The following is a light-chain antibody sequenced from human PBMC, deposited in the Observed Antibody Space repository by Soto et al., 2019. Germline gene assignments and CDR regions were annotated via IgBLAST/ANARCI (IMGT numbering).Light chain of an antibody. Sequence: EIVVTQSPATLSVSPGERATLSCRASQSVGNNFAWYQQKPGQAPRLLIFATSTSATGVTARFSGSGSGTELTLTISSLQSEDFAVYYCQQYGVWPLTFGGGDKVE. V-gene: IGKV3-15*01. CDR2: ATS. J-gene: IGKJ4*01. CDR3: QQYGVWPLT. CDR1: QSVGNN.